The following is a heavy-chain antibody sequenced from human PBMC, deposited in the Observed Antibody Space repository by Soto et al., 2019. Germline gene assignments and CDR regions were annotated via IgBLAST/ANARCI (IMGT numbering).Heavy chain of an antibody. D-gene: IGHD2-2*01. CDR3: ARRYCSSTSCYWSHWFDP. J-gene: IGHJ5*02. CDR2: IYYSGST. V-gene: IGHV4-59*01. Sequence: PSETLSLTCTVSGGSISSYYWSWIRQPPGKGLEWIGYIYYSGSTNYNPSLKSRVTISVDTSKNQFSLKLSSVTAADTAVYYCARRYCSSTSCYWSHWFDPWGQGTLVTVSS. CDR1: GGSISSYY.